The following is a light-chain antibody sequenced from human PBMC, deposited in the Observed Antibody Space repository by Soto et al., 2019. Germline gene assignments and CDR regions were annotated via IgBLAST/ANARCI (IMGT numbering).Light chain of an antibody. V-gene: IGKV3-15*01. J-gene: IGKJ4*01. CDR2: DAF. Sequence: EKVMTQSPATLSVSPGERATLSCRASENVKNRLAWYQQKPGQAPRLLIYDAFTRATGIPARFSGSASGTEFTLTISGLQSEDFAVYYCQQYDDWPLTLGGGTKVDI. CDR3: QQYDDWPLT. CDR1: ENVKNR.